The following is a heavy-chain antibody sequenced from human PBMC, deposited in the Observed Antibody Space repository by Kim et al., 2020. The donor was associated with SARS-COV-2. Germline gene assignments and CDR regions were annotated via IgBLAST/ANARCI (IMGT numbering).Heavy chain of an antibody. D-gene: IGHD2-2*01. J-gene: IGHJ4*02. Sequence: SETLSLTCTVSGGSVSSGSYYWSWIRQPPGKGLEWIGYIYYSGSTNYNPSLKSRVTISVDTSKNQFSLKLNSVTAADTAVYYCARGTTYCSSTSCTPGSFDYWGQGTLVTVSS. CDR3: ARGTTYCSSTSCTPGSFDY. CDR1: GGSVSSGSYY. V-gene: IGHV4-61*01. CDR2: IYYSGST.